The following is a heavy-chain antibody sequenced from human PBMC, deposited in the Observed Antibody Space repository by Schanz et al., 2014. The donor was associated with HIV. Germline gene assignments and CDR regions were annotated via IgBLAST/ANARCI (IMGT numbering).Heavy chain of an antibody. CDR2: IYQSGGT. CDR1: GGSFSGHY. V-gene: IGHV4-34*01. Sequence: QVQVQQTGAGLLKPSETLTLTCVVYGGSFSGHYWSWIRQSPGKGLEWIGEIYQSGGTDYSPSFKSRITMSLDTPKNQVSLNLRFVTAADTAVYYCGRGTDDFPPDSWGQGTQVIVSS. J-gene: IGHJ4*02. D-gene: IGHD3-3*01. CDR3: GRGTDDFPPDS.